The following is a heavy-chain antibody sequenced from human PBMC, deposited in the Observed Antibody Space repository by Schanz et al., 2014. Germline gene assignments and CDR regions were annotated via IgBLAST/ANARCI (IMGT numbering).Heavy chain of an antibody. J-gene: IGHJ4*02. V-gene: IGHV4-39*01. CDR1: GDSISSTSYY. CDR3: ARLWGGWRIPDY. D-gene: IGHD6-19*01. CDR2: IYYSGST. Sequence: QVQLQESGPRLVKPSQTLSLTCTVSGDSISSTSYYWGWIRQPPGKGLEWIGSIYYSGSTYYNAPIKSGAPISVDPPKTKSPLKLNSVTAADSAVYYCARLWGGWRIPDYWGQGTLVTVSS.